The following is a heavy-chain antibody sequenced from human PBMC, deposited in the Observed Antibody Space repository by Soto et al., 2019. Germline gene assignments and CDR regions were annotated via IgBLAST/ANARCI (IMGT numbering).Heavy chain of an antibody. CDR2: INPNSGGT. D-gene: IGHD2-2*01. CDR3: ATNSDCSSTSCSGGPMHV. Sequence: QVQLVQSGAEVKKPGASVKVSCKASGYTFTGYYMHWVRQAPGQGLEWMGWINPNSGGTNYAQKFQGWVTMTRDTSISTAYMELSRLRSDDTAVYYCATNSDCSSTSCSGGPMHVWGQGTTVTVSS. V-gene: IGHV1-2*04. J-gene: IGHJ6*02. CDR1: GYTFTGYY.